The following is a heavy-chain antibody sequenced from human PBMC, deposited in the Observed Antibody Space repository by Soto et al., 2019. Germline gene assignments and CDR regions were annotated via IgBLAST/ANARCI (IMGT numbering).Heavy chain of an antibody. D-gene: IGHD5-12*01. V-gene: IGHV3-74*01. CDR3: ARDPRPYSGYDPLDY. CDR1: GFTFSSYW. Sequence: EVQLVESGGGLVQPGGSLRLSCAASGFTFSSYWMHWVRQAPGKGLVWVSRINSDGSSTNYADYVKGRFTISRDNAKNTLSLKMNSLRAEDTAVYYCARDPRPYSGYDPLDYWGQGTLVTVSS. J-gene: IGHJ4*02. CDR2: INSDGSST.